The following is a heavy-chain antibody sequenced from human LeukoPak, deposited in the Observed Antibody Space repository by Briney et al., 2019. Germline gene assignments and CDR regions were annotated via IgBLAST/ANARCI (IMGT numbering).Heavy chain of an antibody. CDR1: GFTFNDYY. J-gene: IGHJ4*02. CDR3: ARVGLNDYGSGTYADY. CDR2: ISTHGSII. V-gene: IGHV3-11*04. Sequence: PGESLRLSCGASGFTFNDYYMTWIRQAPGKGLEWVSYISTHGSIIYYADSVKGRFTISRDNAKNSLYLQMNTLRAEDTAVYYCARVGLNDYGSGTYADYWGQGTLVTVSS. D-gene: IGHD3-10*01.